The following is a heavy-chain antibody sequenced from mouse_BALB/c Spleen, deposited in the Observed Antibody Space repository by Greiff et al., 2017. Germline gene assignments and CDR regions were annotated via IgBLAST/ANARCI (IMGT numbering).Heavy chain of an antibody. CDR1: GFTFSSYG. V-gene: IGHV5-6*01. D-gene: IGHD2-1*01. CDR3: ARLLYGNYPYYYAMDY. Sequence: EVQRVESGGDLVKPGGSLKLSCAASGFTFSSYGLSWVRQTPDKRLEWVATISSGGSYTYYPDSVKGRFTISRDNAKNTLYLQMSSLKSEDTAMYYCARLLYGNYPYYYAMDYWGQGTSVTVSS. CDR2: ISSGGSYT. J-gene: IGHJ4*01.